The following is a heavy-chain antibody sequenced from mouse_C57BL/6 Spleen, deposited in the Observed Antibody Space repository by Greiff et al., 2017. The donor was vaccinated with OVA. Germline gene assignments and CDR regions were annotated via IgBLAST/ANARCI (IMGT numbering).Heavy chain of an antibody. Sequence: QVQLKESGPGLVAPSQSLSITCTVSGFSLTSYAISWVRQPQGKGLEWLGVLWTGGGTNYTSALKSRLSIRKDNSKSQVFLKMNSLQTCDTARYYCARKEDGYWYFDVGGTGTTVTGSS. CDR2: LWTGGGT. CDR1: GFSLTSYA. V-gene: IGHV2-9-1*01. CDR3: ARKEDGYWYFDV. J-gene: IGHJ1*03.